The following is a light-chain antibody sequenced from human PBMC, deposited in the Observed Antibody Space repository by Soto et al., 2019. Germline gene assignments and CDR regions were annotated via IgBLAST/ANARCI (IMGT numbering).Light chain of an antibody. J-gene: IGKJ4*01. Sequence: EIVMTQSPATLSVSPGERATLSCRASQDVNIYLAWYQQKPGQAPRLLISGASTRATGIPARFSGSGSRTEFTLTISSLQSEDFAVYYCQQYGNWPLTFGGGTNVEVK. V-gene: IGKV3D-15*01. CDR2: GAS. CDR1: QDVNIY. CDR3: QQYGNWPLT.